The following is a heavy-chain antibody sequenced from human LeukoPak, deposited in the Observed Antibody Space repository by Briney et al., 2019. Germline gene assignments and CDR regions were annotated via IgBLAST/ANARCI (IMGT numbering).Heavy chain of an antibody. D-gene: IGHD5-12*01. CDR1: GYTFTSYD. CDR2: MNPNSGNT. CDR3: ARVWASGYEDDYYYYGMDV. J-gene: IGHJ6*02. V-gene: IGHV1-8*01. Sequence: GASVKVSCRASGYTFTSYDINWVRQATGQGLEWMGWMNPNSGNTGYAQKFQGRVTMIRNTSISTAYMELSSLRSEDTAVYYCARVWASGYEDDYYYYGMDVWGQGTTVTVSS.